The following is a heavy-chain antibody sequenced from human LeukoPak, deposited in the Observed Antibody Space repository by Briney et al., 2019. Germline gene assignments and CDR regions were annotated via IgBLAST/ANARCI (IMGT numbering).Heavy chain of an antibody. V-gene: IGHV3-7*01. Sequence: GGSLRLSCAASGFTFSNYWMSWVRQAPGKGLEWVANIKQDGSEKYYADSVKGRFTISRDNSKNTLYLQMNSLRAEDTAVYYCARDTAYGDYQEYYFDYWGQGTLVTVSS. CDR1: GFTFSNYW. D-gene: IGHD4-17*01. CDR2: IKQDGSEK. CDR3: ARDTAYGDYQEYYFDY. J-gene: IGHJ4*02.